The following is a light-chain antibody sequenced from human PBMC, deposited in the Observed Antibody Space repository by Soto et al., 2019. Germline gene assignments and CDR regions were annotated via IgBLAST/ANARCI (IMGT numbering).Light chain of an antibody. CDR2: EVS. V-gene: IGLV2-14*01. CDR3: SSYTSSSTRV. J-gene: IGLJ1*01. CDR1: SNDVGGYNY. Sequence: QSVLAQPASVSGSPGQSITISCTGTSNDVGGYNYVSWYQQHPGKAPKLMIYEVSNRPSGVSNRFSGSKSGNTASLTISGLQAEDEADYYFSSYTSSSTRVFAPGTKVTV.